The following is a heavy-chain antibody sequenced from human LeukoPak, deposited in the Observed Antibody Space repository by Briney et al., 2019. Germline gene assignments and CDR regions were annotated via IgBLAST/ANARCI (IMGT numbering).Heavy chain of an antibody. CDR3: ARGSYGDSTYYGMDV. CDR1: GFTFSSYD. V-gene: IGHV3-13*01. J-gene: IGHJ6*02. D-gene: IGHD4-17*01. CDR2: IGTAGGT. Sequence: GGSLRLSCAASGFTFSSYDMHWVRQATGKGLEWVSAIGTAGGTYYPGSVKGRFTTSRENAKNSLYLQMNSLRAGDTAVYYCARGSYGDSTYYGMDVWGQGTTVTVSS.